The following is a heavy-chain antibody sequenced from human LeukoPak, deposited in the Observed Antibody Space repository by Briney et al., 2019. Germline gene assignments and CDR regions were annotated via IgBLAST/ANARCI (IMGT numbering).Heavy chain of an antibody. D-gene: IGHD3-22*01. V-gene: IGHV4-38-2*01. Sequence: PSETLSLTCAVSGYSVVSAYYCGWIRQFPHKRLEWIGTHYHAGNPYYTPSLRSRVTISLDTSENTFSLRMSFVTAADTAVYYCAGHFDFDTSGYFDYWGQGTLVTVSS. CDR1: GYSVVSAYY. CDR3: AGHFDFDTSGYFDY. J-gene: IGHJ4*02. CDR2: HYHAGNP.